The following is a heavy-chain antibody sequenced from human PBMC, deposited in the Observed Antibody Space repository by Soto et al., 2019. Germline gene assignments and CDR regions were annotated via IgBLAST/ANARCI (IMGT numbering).Heavy chain of an antibody. Sequence: QITLKESGPTLVKPTQTLTLTCTFSGFSLSTSGVGVGWIRQPPGKVLEWLALIYWDDDKRYSPYLKSRLTITKDTSKNQVVLTMTNMDPVDTATYYCAHISEPLPFDYWGQGTLVTVSS. J-gene: IGHJ4*02. CDR2: IYWDDDK. V-gene: IGHV2-5*02. CDR3: AHISEPLPFDY. D-gene: IGHD1-26*01. CDR1: GFSLSTSGVG.